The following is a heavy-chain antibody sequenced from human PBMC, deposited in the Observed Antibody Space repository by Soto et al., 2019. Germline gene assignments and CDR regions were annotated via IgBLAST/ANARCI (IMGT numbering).Heavy chain of an antibody. CDR3: AKDLALVVAATVYYYYGMDV. Sequence: GGSLRLSCAASGFTFSSYGMHWVRQAPGKGLEWVAVISYDGSNEYYADSVKGRFTISRDNSKNTLYLQMNSLRAEDTAVYYCAKDLALVVAATVYYYYGMDVWGQGTTVTVSS. J-gene: IGHJ6*02. CDR2: ISYDGSNE. CDR1: GFTFSSYG. V-gene: IGHV3-30*18. D-gene: IGHD2-15*01.